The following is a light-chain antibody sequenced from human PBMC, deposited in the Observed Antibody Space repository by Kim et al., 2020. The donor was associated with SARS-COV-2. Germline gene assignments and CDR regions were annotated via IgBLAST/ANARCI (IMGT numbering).Light chain of an antibody. CDR2: DTF. CDR1: HSVGTK. CDR3: QQRSNLFT. Sequence: EAVLTQSPATLSLSPGERATLSCRASHSVGTKLAWYLQKPGQAPRLLIYDTFKWATGIPARFSGSGSGTDFTLTISSLEPEDFAVYYCQQRSNLFTFGPGTKVDIK. V-gene: IGKV3-11*01. J-gene: IGKJ3*01.